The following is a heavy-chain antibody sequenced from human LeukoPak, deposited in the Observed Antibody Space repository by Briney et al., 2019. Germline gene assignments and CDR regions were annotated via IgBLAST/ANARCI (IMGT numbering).Heavy chain of an antibody. D-gene: IGHD4-17*01. J-gene: IGHJ4*02. CDR3: AKGETTVTTYFDY. CDR2: IKQDGSEK. V-gene: IGHV3-7*01. Sequence: PGGSLRLSCAASGFTFSSYWMSWVRQAPGKGLEWVANIKQDGSEKYYVDSVKGRFTISRDNAKNSLYLQMNSLRAEDTAVYYCAKGETTVTTYFDYWGQGTLVTVSS. CDR1: GFTFSSYW.